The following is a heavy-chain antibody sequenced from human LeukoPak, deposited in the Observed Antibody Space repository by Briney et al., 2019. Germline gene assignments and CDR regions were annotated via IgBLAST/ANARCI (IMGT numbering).Heavy chain of an antibody. D-gene: IGHD6-19*01. Sequence: PGGSLRLSCADSGFSFSSYEMNWVRQAPGKGLEWISYISSSGSITFHADSEKGRFTISRDNARNSLYLQMNSLRAEDTAVYYCASTRSTSDWYTRGFEYWGQGTLVTVSS. CDR1: GFSFSSYE. CDR3: ASTRSTSDWYTRGFEY. J-gene: IGHJ4*02. CDR2: ISSSGSIT. V-gene: IGHV3-48*03.